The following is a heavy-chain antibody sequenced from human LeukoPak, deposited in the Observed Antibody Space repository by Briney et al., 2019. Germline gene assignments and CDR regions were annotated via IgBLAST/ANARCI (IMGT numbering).Heavy chain of an antibody. V-gene: IGHV3-21*01. CDR1: GFTFSNYN. Sequence: GGSLRLSCAASGFTFSNYNMNWVRQAPGKGLEWVSSISSSNNYIYYADSVKGRFTISRDNDKNSLYLQMNRLRAEDTAVYYCARRSPNYYFDYWGQGTLVTVSS. CDR2: ISSSNNYI. CDR3: ARRSPNYYFDY. J-gene: IGHJ4*02.